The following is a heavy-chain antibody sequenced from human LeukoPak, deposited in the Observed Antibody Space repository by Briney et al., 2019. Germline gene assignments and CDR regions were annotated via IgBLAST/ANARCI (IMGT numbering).Heavy chain of an antibody. V-gene: IGHV1-69*05. CDR1: GGSFISYA. CDR2: IIPIFGTA. D-gene: IGHD5-18*01. J-gene: IGHJ3*02. CDR3: AREGYSYGFSGDAFDI. Sequence: ASVKVSCEASGGSFISYAISWVRQAPGQGLEWMGRIIPIFGTANYAQKFQGRVTITTDESTSTAYMELSSLRSEDTAVYYCAREGYSYGFSGDAFDIWGQGTMVTVSS.